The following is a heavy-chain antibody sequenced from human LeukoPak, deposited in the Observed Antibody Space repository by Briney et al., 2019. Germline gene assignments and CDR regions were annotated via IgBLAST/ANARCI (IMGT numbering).Heavy chain of an antibody. D-gene: IGHD3-16*02. CDR1: GFTFSNYG. J-gene: IGHJ4*02. V-gene: IGHV3-33*08. Sequence: GGSLRLSCAASGFTFSNYGMHWVRQAPGKGLEWVAVIWYDGSNKYYADSVKGRFTISRDNSKNTLYLQMNSLRAEDTAVYYCARADMITFGGAIVPSPDYWGQGTLVTVSS. CDR2: IWYDGSNK. CDR3: ARADMITFGGAIVPSPDY.